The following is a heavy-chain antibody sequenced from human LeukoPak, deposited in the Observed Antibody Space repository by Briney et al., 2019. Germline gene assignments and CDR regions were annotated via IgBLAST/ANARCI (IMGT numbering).Heavy chain of an antibody. CDR2: ISGSGGST. CDR3: AKGKQFWSGIDFDY. Sequence: AGGSLRLSCAASGFTFSSYAMSWVRQAPGKGLEWVSAISGSGGSTYYADSVKGRFTISRDNSKNTLYLQMNSLRAEDTAVYYCAKGKQFWSGIDFDYWGQGTLVTVSS. CDR1: GFTFSSYA. D-gene: IGHD3-3*02. J-gene: IGHJ4*02. V-gene: IGHV3-23*01.